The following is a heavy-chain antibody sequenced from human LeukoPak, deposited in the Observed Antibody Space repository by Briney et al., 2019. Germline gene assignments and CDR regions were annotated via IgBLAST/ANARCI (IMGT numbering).Heavy chain of an antibody. J-gene: IGHJ6*02. D-gene: IGHD3-3*01. CDR2: IYYSGST. CDR3: AREATSRDFWSGNYYYYGMDV. V-gene: IGHV4-59*01. Sequence: PSETLSLTCTVSGGSIRSYYWSWIRQPPGKGLEWIGYIYYSGSTNYNPSLKSRVTISVDTSKNQFSLKLSSVTAADTAVYYCAREATSRDFWSGNYYYYGMDVWGQGTTVTVSS. CDR1: GGSIRSYY.